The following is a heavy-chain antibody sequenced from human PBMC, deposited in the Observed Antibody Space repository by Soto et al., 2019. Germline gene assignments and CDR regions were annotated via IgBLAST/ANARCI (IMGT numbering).Heavy chain of an antibody. Sequence: SETLSLTCAVSGGSISSSNWWSWVRQPPGKGLEWIGEIYHSGSTNYNPSLKSRVTISVDKSKNQFSLKLSSVTAADTAVYYCARDQPYIVAMIGAFHXWGQVTMVTVS. J-gene: IGHJ3*02. CDR2: IYHSGST. D-gene: IGHD5-12*01. V-gene: IGHV4-4*02. CDR1: GGSISSSNW. CDR3: ARDQPYIVAMIGAFHX.